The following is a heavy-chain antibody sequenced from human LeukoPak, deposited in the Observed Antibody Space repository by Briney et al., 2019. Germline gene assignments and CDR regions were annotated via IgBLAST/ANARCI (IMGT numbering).Heavy chain of an antibody. D-gene: IGHD6-19*01. CDR2: IYSGGST. CDR3: ARELVAGLFDY. J-gene: IGHJ4*02. Sequence: GGSLRPSCAASGFTVSSNYMSWVRQAPGKGLEWVSVIYSGGSTYYADSVKGRFTISRDNSKNTLYLQMNSLRAEDTAVYYCARELVAGLFDYWGQGTLVTVSS. V-gene: IGHV3-53*01. CDR1: GFTVSSNY.